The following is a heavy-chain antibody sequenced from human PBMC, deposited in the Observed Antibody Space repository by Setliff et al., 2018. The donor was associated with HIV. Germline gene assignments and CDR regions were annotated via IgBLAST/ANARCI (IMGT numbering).Heavy chain of an antibody. V-gene: IGHV5-51*01. J-gene: IGHJ4*02. D-gene: IGHD5-12*01. CDR2: VNPGDSST. CDR1: GYNFATYY. CDR3: ATRLLGYSGYGY. Sequence: PGESLKISCRTSGYNFATYYIAWVRQMPGKGPEWMGSVNPGDSSTKYNPSLQGQVTMSADKLINTAYLQWSSLKASDTAMYYFATRLLGYSGYGYWGQGTLVTVSS.